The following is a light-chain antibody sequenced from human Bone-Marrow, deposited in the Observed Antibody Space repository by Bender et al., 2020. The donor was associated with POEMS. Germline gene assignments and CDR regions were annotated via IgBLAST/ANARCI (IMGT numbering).Light chain of an antibody. J-gene: IGLJ3*02. Sequence: QSALTQPRSVSGSPGQSVTISCTATSSDIGTYNYVSWYQHHPGKAPKLIIYEVTKWPSGVPDRFSGSKSGNTASLTISGLQAEDEADYYCCSYAGRYSWVFGGGTKLTVL. V-gene: IGLV2-11*01. CDR2: EVT. CDR3: CSYAGRYSWV. CDR1: SSDIGTYNY.